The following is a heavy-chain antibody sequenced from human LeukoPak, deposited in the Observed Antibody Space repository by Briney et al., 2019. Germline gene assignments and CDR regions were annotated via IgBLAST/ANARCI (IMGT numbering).Heavy chain of an antibody. Sequence: GGSLRLSCAASGFTFGSYWMHWVRQAPGKGLVWVSRINTDGGSTTYADSVKGRFTISRDNAKNTLYLQMNSLRAEDTAVYYCATDPYYGSGSSMFDYWGQGTLVTVSS. CDR3: ATDPYYGSGSSMFDY. CDR2: INTDGGST. D-gene: IGHD3-10*01. CDR1: GFTFGSYW. J-gene: IGHJ4*02. V-gene: IGHV3-74*01.